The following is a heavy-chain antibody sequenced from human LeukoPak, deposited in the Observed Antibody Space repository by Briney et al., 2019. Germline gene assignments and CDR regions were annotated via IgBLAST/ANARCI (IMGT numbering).Heavy chain of an antibody. CDR1: GFTFSSYS. CDR3: ARGRRQGGSYLYNWFDP. D-gene: IGHD1-26*01. CDR2: ISSSSYI. J-gene: IGHJ5*02. Sequence: GGSLRLSCAASGFTFSSYSMNWVRQAPGKGLEWVSSISSSSYIYYADSVKGRFTISRDNAKNSLYLQMNSLRAEDTAVYYCARGRRQGGSYLYNWFDPWGQGTLVTVSS. V-gene: IGHV3-21*01.